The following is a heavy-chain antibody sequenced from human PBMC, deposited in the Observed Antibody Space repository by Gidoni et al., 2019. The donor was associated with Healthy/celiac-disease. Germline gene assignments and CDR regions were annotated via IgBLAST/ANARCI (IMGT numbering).Heavy chain of an antibody. Sequence: EVQLVASGGGLVKPGGSLRLSCAASGFTFRSYSLNWVRQAPGKGLEWVSSISSSSSYIYYADSVKGRFTISRDNAKNSLYLQMNSLRAEDTAVYYCARDSGLGTVVTPHYGMDVWGQGTTVTVSS. CDR2: ISSSSSYI. CDR1: GFTFRSYS. D-gene: IGHD2-21*02. V-gene: IGHV3-21*01. CDR3: ARDSGLGTVVTPHYGMDV. J-gene: IGHJ6*02.